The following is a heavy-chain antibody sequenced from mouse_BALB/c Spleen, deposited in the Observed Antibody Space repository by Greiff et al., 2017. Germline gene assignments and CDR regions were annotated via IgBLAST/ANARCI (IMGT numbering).Heavy chain of an antibody. J-gene: IGHJ2*01. V-gene: IGHV5-17*02. CDR2: ISSGSSTI. D-gene: IGHD2-14*01. CDR1: GFTFSSFG. Sequence: DVLLVESGGGLVQPGGSRKLSCAASGFTFSSFGMHWVRQAPEKGLEWVAYISSGSSTIYYADTVKGRFTISRDNPKNTLFLQMTSLRSEDTAMYYCARSRYDYFDYWGQGTTLTVSS. CDR3: ARSRYDYFDY.